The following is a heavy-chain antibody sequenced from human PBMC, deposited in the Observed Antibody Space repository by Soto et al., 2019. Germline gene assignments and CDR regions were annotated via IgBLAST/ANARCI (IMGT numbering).Heavy chain of an antibody. CDR1: GGSISIGDYY. CDR2: IYYTGST. D-gene: IGHD6-13*01. J-gene: IGHJ4*02. Sequence: SETLSLTCTVSGGSISIGDYYWSWVRQTPGTGLEWIGYIYYTGSTDYNPSLKSRVSISVDTSKNQFSLTLRSVTAADTAVYYCAREISTAGTAPTDYWGQGTLVTVSS. CDR3: AREISTAGTAPTDY. V-gene: IGHV4-30-4*01.